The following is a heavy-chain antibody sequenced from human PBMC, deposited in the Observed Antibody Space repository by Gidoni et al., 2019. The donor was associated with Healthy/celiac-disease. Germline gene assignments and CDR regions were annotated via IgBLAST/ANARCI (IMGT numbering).Heavy chain of an antibody. Sequence: EVQLLESGGGLVQPGGSLRLSCAASGLPFSSYAMSWVRQAPGKGLEWVSAISGSGGSTYYADSVKGRFTISRDNSKNTLYLQMNSLRAEDTAVYYCAKAPSGSGSLYFDYWGQGTLVTVSS. V-gene: IGHV3-23*01. CDR2: ISGSGGST. J-gene: IGHJ4*02. CDR3: AKAPSGSGSLYFDY. D-gene: IGHD1-26*01. CDR1: GLPFSSYA.